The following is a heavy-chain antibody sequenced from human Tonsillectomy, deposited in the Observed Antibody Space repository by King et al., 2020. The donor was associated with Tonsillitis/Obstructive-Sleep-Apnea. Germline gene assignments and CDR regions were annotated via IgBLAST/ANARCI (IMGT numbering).Heavy chain of an antibody. Sequence: QLVQSGGGLVQPGRSLRLSCAASGFTFDDYAMHWVRHAPGKGLDWVSGISWNSGSIGYADSVKGRFTISRDNAKNSLFLQMNSLRAEDTALYYCAKDGSGTPSYSGYMDVWGKGTPVTVSS. D-gene: IGHD2-15*01. CDR1: GFTFDDYA. J-gene: IGHJ6*03. CDR2: ISWNSGSI. CDR3: AKDGSGTPSYSGYMDV. V-gene: IGHV3-9*01.